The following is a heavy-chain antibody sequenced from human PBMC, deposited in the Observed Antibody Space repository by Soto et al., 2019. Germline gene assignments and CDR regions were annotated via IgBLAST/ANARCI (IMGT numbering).Heavy chain of an antibody. J-gene: IGHJ4*02. CDR3: ARGPATYYDILTGYYNVIRGYFDY. CDR2: IYYSGST. D-gene: IGHD3-9*01. CDR1: GGSISSGDYY. Sequence: QVQLQESGPGLVKPSQTLSLTCPVSGGSISSGDYYWSWIRQPPGKGLEWIGYIYYSGSTYYNPSLKSRVTISVDTSKNQFSLKLSSVTAADTAVYDCARGPATYYDILTGYYNVIRGYFDYWGQGTLVTVSS. V-gene: IGHV4-30-4*01.